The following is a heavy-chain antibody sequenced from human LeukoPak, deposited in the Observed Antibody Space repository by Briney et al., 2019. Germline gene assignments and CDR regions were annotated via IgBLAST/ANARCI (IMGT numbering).Heavy chain of an antibody. CDR1: GGSISSGGYY. D-gene: IGHD3-10*01. CDR2: IYYSGST. CDR3: VRYISYYLRFDP. V-gene: IGHV4-31*03. J-gene: IGHJ5*02. Sequence: PSETLSLTCTVSGGSISSGGYYWSWIRQHPGKGLEWIGYIYYSGSTYYNPSLKSRVTISVDTSKNQFSLKLSSVTAADTAVYYCVRYISYYLRFDPWGQGTLVTVSS.